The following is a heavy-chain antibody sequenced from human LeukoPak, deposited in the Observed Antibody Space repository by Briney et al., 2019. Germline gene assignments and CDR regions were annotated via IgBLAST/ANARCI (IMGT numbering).Heavy chain of an antibody. D-gene: IGHD4-17*01. CDR1: GYTFTGYY. CDR3: ARDLPTYGDYLYYFDY. Sequence: ASVEVSCKASGYTFTGYYMHWVRQAPGQGLEWMGWINPNSGGTNYAQKFQGRVTMTRDTSISTAYMELSRLRSDDTAVYYCARDLPTYGDYLYYFDYWGQGTLVTVSS. V-gene: IGHV1-2*02. CDR2: INPNSGGT. J-gene: IGHJ4*02.